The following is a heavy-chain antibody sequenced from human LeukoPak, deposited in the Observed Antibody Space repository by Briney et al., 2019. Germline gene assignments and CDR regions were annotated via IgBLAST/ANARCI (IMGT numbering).Heavy chain of an antibody. CDR3: AKGSGPNHFNWFDP. CDR1: GFTFTTYA. V-gene: IGHV3-23*01. Sequence: GGSLRLSCAASGFTFTTYAMIWVRQAPGKGLEWVSGISSSGDSTYYADSVEGRFTISRDNSKNTLYLQMDSLRVEDTALYYCAKGSGPNHFNWFDPWGQGTLVTVSS. CDR2: ISSSGDST. D-gene: IGHD6-19*01. J-gene: IGHJ5*02.